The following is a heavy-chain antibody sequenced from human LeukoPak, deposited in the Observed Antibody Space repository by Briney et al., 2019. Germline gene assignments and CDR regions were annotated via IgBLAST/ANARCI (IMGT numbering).Heavy chain of an antibody. V-gene: IGHV3-11*05. CDR1: GFTFSDYY. J-gene: IGHJ4*02. Sequence: GGSLRLSCAASGFTFSDYYMSWIRQAPGKGLEWVSYISSSSSYTNYADSVKGRFTISRDNAKNSLYLQMNSLRVEDTAVYYCARDPPGIAASGTYYWGQETLVTVSS. D-gene: IGHD6-13*01. CDR3: ARDPPGIAASGTYY. CDR2: ISSSSSYT.